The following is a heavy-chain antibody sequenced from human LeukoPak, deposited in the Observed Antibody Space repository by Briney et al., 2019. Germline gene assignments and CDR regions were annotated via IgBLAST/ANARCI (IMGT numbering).Heavy chain of an antibody. V-gene: IGHV4-59*08. Sequence: SETLSLTCTVSGGSISSYFWTWIRQPPGKGLEWIGYIYYTGSSNYSPSLKSRVTMSVDSSKNQFSLKLSSVTAADTAVYYCARDSTFDYWGQGTLVTVSS. CDR2: IYYTGSS. J-gene: IGHJ4*02. CDR1: GGSISSYF. D-gene: IGHD4-11*01. CDR3: ARDSTFDY.